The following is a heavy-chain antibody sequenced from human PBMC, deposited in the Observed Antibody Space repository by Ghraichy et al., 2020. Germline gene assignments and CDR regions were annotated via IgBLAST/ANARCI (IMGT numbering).Heavy chain of an antibody. CDR1: GFTFRNYE. V-gene: IGHV3-48*03. D-gene: IGHD3-3*02. CDR2: ISSSGSTV. CDR3: ARKCSSSICGYDHGMDV. J-gene: IGHJ6*02. Sequence: GGSLRLSCAASGFTFRNYEVNWVRQAPGKGLEWVSYISSSGSTVYYADSVKGRFTISRDNAKNSLFLQMSSLRAEDTAVYYCARKCSSSICGYDHGMDVWGQATTVTGSS.